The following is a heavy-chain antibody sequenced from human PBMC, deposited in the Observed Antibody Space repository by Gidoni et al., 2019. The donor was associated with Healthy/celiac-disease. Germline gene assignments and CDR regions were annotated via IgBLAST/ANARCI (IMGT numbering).Heavy chain of an antibody. Sequence: QVQLVESGGGVVQPGRSLRLSCAASGFTLSSYAMHWVRQAPGKGLEWVAVISYDGSNKYYADSVKGRFTISRDNSKNTLYLQMNSLRAEDTAVYYCADSLGYCSSTSCLKYYYYGMDVWGQGTTVTVSS. CDR2: ISYDGSNK. J-gene: IGHJ6*02. CDR3: ADSLGYCSSTSCLKYYYYGMDV. V-gene: IGHV3-30-3*01. CDR1: GFTLSSYA. D-gene: IGHD2-2*01.